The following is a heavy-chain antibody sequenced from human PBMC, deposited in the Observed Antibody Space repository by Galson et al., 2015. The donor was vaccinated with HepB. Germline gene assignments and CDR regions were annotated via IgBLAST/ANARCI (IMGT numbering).Heavy chain of an antibody. CDR1: GFTFSSYG. V-gene: IGHV3-33*01. Sequence: SLRLSCAASGFTFSSYGMHWVRQAPGKGLEWVAVIWYDGSNKYYADSVKGRFTISRDNSKNTLYLQMNSLRAEDTAVYYCARDCLGGSSLRDYGMDVWGQGTTVTVSS. CDR2: IWYDGSNK. D-gene: IGHD1-26*01. CDR3: ARDCLGGSSLRDYGMDV. J-gene: IGHJ6*02.